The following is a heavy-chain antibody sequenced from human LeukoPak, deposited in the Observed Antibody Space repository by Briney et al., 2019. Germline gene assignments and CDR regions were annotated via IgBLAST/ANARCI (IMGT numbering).Heavy chain of an antibody. CDR2: IYYTGST. CDR1: GGSLSTYY. CDR3: ARASGGYYNNWFDP. J-gene: IGHJ5*02. Sequence: SETLSLTCTVSGGSLSTYYWSWIRQPPGKGLDWMGYIYYTGSTNYNPSLKSRVTISVDKSKNQFSLNLNSVTAADTAVYYCARASGGYYNNWFDPWGQGTLVTGSS. V-gene: IGHV4-59*01. D-gene: IGHD3-22*01.